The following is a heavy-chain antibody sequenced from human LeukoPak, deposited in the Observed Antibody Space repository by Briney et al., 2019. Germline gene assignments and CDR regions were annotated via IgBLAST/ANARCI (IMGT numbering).Heavy chain of an antibody. D-gene: IGHD3-3*01. Sequence: ASLKVSCKASGYTFTCYYMHWVRQTPGQGLEWMGWINPNSGCTNYAQKFQGRVTMTRDTSISTAYMELSRLRSDDTAVYYCARDRPRRFLEWPPYYFDYWGQGTLVTVSS. CDR2: INPNSGCT. CDR1: GYTFTCYY. V-gene: IGHV1-2*02. CDR3: ARDRPRRFLEWPPYYFDY. J-gene: IGHJ4*02.